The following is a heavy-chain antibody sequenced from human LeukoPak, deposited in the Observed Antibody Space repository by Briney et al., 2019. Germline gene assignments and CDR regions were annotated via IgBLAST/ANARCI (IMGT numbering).Heavy chain of an antibody. CDR3: ARAITMMGDAFDI. CDR1: GFTFSSYS. CDR2: ISSSSSYI. Sequence: GGSLRLSCAASGFTFSSYSMNWVRLAPGKGLEWVSSISSSSSYIYYADSVKGRFTISRDNAKNSLYLQMNSLRAEDTAVYYCARAITMMGDAFDIWGQGTMVTVSS. V-gene: IGHV3-21*01. J-gene: IGHJ3*02. D-gene: IGHD3-22*01.